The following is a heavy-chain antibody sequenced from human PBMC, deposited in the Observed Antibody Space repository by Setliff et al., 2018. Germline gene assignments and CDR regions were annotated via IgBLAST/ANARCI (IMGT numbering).Heavy chain of an antibody. CDR2: IIPIFGTA. D-gene: IGHD3-3*01. Sequence: ASVKVSCKASGGTFSSYAISWGRQAPGQGLEWMGGIIPIFGTANYAQKFQGRVTITADESTSTAYMELSSLRSEDTAVYYCARGYRGYYNFWSGSQGANWFDPWGQGTLVTVSS. V-gene: IGHV1-69*13. J-gene: IGHJ5*02. CDR1: GGTFSSYA. CDR3: ARGYRGYYNFWSGSQGANWFDP.